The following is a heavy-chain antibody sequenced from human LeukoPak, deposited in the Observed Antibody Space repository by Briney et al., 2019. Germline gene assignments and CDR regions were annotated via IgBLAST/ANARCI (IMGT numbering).Heavy chain of an antibody. CDR1: GYTLTELS. V-gene: IGHV1-24*01. Sequence: ASVKVSCKVSGYTLTELSMHWVRQAPGKGPEWMGGSDPEDGETIYAQKFQGRVTMTEDTSTDTAYMELSSLRSEDTAVYYCATDRGSGSAFDYWGQGTLVTVSS. J-gene: IGHJ4*02. D-gene: IGHD3-22*01. CDR3: ATDRGSGSAFDY. CDR2: SDPEDGET.